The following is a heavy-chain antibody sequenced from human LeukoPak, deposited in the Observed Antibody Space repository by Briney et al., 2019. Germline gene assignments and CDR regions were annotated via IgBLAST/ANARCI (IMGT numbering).Heavy chain of an antibody. Sequence: ASVKVSCKASGYTFTDYYMHWVRRAPGQGLEWVGWINPNSGGTNYAQKFQGRVTMTRDTSISTAYMELSRLRSDDTAVYYCAKAAAGPNHFDYWGQGTLVTVSS. J-gene: IGHJ4*02. CDR2: INPNSGGT. V-gene: IGHV1-2*02. CDR1: GYTFTDYY. D-gene: IGHD6-13*01. CDR3: AKAAAGPNHFDY.